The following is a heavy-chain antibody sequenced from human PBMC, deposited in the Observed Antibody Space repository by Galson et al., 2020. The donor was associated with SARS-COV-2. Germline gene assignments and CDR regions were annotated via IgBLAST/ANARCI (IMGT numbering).Heavy chain of an antibody. D-gene: IGHD4-17*01. J-gene: IGHJ4*02. CDR2: LSSDGKHR. V-gene: IGHV3-30*16. CDR3: AREHQLTVTFDS. Sequence: GGSLRLSCAASEFTLSDSVMHWVRQAPGKGLEWVAVLSSDGKHRYYVDSVQGRFTISKDSSENTLYLQMNSLRPEDTAVYFCAREHQLTVTFDSWGQGTLVTVS. CDR1: EFTLSDSV.